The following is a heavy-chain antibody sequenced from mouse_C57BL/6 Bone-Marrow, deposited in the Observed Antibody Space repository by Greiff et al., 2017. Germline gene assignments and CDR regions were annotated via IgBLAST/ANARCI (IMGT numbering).Heavy chain of an antibody. J-gene: IGHJ3*01. CDR2: LSSGGSYT. CDR1: GFTFSSYG. V-gene: IGHV5-6*01. Sequence: EVQLVESGGDLVKPGGSLKLSCAASGFTFSSYGMSWVRQTPDKRLEWVATLSSGGSYTYYPDSVKGRFTISRDNAKNTLYLQMSSLKSEDTAMYYCASPGFAWFAYWGQGTLVTVSA. CDR3: ASPGFAWFAY.